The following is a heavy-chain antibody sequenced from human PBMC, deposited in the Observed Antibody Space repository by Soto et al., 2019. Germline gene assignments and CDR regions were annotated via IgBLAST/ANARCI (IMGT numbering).Heavy chain of an antibody. CDR2: ISYDGSNK. D-gene: IGHD1-26*01. Sequence: GGSLRLSCPASGFTFSSYGMHWARQAPGKGLEWVAVISYDGSNKFYADSVKGRFTISRDNSKNTLYLQMNSLRTEDTAMYYCAKDGGRYSGSMDVWGQGTTVTVSS. CDR3: AKDGGRYSGSMDV. CDR1: GFTFSSYG. V-gene: IGHV3-30*18. J-gene: IGHJ6*02.